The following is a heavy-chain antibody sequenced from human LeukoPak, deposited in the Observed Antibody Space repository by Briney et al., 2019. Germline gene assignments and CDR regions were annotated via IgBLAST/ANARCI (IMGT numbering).Heavy chain of an antibody. V-gene: IGHV3-21*04. Sequence: GGSLRLSCAASGFTFSTYSMNWVRQAPGKGLEWVSSISSSDTSTYYADSVKGRFTISRDNAKNSLYLQMNSLRAEDTALYYCAREDQPRGTFDYWGQGILVTVSP. CDR1: GFTFSTYS. CDR3: AREDQPRGTFDY. CDR2: ISSSDTST. J-gene: IGHJ4*02. D-gene: IGHD2-15*01.